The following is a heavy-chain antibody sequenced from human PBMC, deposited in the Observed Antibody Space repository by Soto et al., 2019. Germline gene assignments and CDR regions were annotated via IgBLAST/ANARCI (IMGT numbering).Heavy chain of an antibody. Sequence: VWSLRLSCAASGFTFSSYAMSWVRQAPGKGLEWVSAISGSGGSTYYADSAKGRFTISRDNSKNTLYLQMNSLRAEDTAVYYCAKERHTIVGETFKWLDPSGQGTRVTVSS. J-gene: IGHJ5*02. D-gene: IGHD3-3*01. CDR1: GFTFSSYA. CDR3: AKERHTIVGETFKWLDP. V-gene: IGHV3-23*01. CDR2: ISGSGGST.